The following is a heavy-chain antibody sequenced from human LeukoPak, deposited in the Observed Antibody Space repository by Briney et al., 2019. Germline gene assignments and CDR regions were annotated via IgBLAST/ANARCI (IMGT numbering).Heavy chain of an antibody. CDR1: GFTFSSYS. D-gene: IGHD3-3*01. V-gene: IGHV3-21*01. CDR3: ARTQIFGGAFDI. CDR2: ISSSSSYI. Sequence: GGSLRLSCAASGFTFSSYSMNWVRQAPGKGLEWVSSISSSSSYIYYADSAKGRFTISRDNAKNSLYLQMNSLRAEDTAVYYCARTQIFGGAFDIWGQGTMVTVSS. J-gene: IGHJ3*02.